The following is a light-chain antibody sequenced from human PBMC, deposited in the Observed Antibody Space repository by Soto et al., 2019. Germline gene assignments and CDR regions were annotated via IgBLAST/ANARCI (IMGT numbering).Light chain of an antibody. CDR3: QTWGTGIHVV. J-gene: IGLJ2*01. CDR2: LDSDGSH. Sequence: QSVLTQSPSASASLGASVKLTCTLSSGHSSYAIAWHQQQPEKGPRYLMKLDSDGSHTKGDAIPDRFSGSSSVAERYLPISSLQSEDEADYYCQTWGTGIHVVFGGGTKLTV. V-gene: IGLV4-69*01. CDR1: SGHSSYA.